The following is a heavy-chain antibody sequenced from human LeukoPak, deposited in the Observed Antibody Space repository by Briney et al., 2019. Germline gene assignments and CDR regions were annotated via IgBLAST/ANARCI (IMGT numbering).Heavy chain of an antibody. Sequence: SVKVSCKASGGTFSSYAISWVRQAPGQGLEWMGRIIPIFGTANYAQKFRGRVTITTDESTSTAYMELSSLRSEDTAVYYCARAHVVRGVIIGWFDPWGQGTLVTVSS. CDR3: ARAHVVRGVIIGWFDP. D-gene: IGHD3-10*01. CDR1: GGTFSSYA. CDR2: IIPIFGTA. V-gene: IGHV1-69*05. J-gene: IGHJ5*02.